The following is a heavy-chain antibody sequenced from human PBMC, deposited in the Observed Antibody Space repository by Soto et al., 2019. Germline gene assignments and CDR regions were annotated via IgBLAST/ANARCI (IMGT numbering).Heavy chain of an antibody. CDR2: ISYSGST. Sequence: PXETLALVSTVSGGSIRNGGDYWSWIRQSPGKGLEWIGYISYSGSTYSNPSLGSRVTISLDTSKNQFSLKLRSVTAADTAVYYCAREPVAKAGGYNYYYGMDVWGQGTTVTVSS. CDR1: GGSIRNGGDY. CDR3: AREPVAKAGGYNYYYGMDV. D-gene: IGHD6-13*01. V-gene: IGHV4-31*03. J-gene: IGHJ6*02.